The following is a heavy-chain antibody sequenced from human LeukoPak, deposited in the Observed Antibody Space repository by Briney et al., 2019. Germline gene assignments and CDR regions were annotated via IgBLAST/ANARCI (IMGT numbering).Heavy chain of an antibody. CDR2: IYYSGST. J-gene: IGHJ5*02. D-gene: IGHD3-22*01. CDR1: GGSISSSSYS. CDR3: ARTIEYYYDSSGYYPIPNWFDP. Sequence: SETLSLTCTVSGGSISSSSYSWGWIRQPPGKGLEWIGSIYYSGSTYYNPSLKSRVTISVDTSKNQFSLKLSSVTAADTAVYYCARTIEYYYDSSGYYPIPNWFDPWGQGTLVTVSS. V-gene: IGHV4-39*01.